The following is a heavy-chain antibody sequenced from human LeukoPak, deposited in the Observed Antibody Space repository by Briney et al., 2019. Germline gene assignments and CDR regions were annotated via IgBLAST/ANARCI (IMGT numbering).Heavy chain of an antibody. V-gene: IGHV4-39*01. CDR3: ATSAGTVFLPRFYFKD. Sequence: SETLSLTCTVSGDSITSSGYYWGWIRQPPGKGLEWVGSVDYSGNTYYNPSLKSRVSTSVDMSKKQFSLKLNSVTAADTAVYYRATSAGTVFLPRFYFKDWGQGTLVTVSS. CDR1: GDSITSSGYY. CDR2: VDYSGNT. J-gene: IGHJ4*02. D-gene: IGHD1-1*01.